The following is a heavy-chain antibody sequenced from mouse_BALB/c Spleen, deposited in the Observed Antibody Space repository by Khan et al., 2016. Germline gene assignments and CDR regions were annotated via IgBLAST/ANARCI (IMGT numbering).Heavy chain of an antibody. D-gene: IGHD1-1*02. CDR2: ISSGGGST. CDR1: GFAFSSYD. J-gene: IGHJ2*01. Sequence: EVELVESGGGLVKPGGSLKLSCAASGFAFSSYDMSWVRQTPEKRLEWVAYISSGGGSTYYPDTVKGRFTISRDKATNTPYLQLSSLKSEDTARYYGARQYGDYWGKGTTLTVSS. V-gene: IGHV5-12-1*01. CDR3: ARQYGDY.